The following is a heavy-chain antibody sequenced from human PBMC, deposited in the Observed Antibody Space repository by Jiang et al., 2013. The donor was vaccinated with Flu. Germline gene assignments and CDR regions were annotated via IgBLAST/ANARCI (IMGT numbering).Heavy chain of an antibody. CDR3: TRCGLWFGELFCDY. J-gene: IGHJ4*02. Sequence: VQLLESGGGLVQPGRSLRLSCTASGFTFGDYAMSWFRQAPGKGLEWVGFIRSKAYGGTTEYAASVKGRFTISRDDSKSIAYLQMNSLKTEDTAVYYCTRCGLWFGELFCDYWGQGTLVTVSS. D-gene: IGHD3-10*01. V-gene: IGHV3-49*03. CDR1: GFTFGDYA. CDR2: IRSKAYGGTT.